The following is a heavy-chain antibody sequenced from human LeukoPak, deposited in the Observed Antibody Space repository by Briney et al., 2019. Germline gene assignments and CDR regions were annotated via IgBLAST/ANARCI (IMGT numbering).Heavy chain of an antibody. CDR2: ISYGGSNK. CDR3: ARGGIDSGSYYWFDP. D-gene: IGHD1-26*01. V-gene: IGHV3-30-3*01. Sequence: QAGGSLRLSCAASGFTFSSYAMSWVRQAPGKGLEWVAVISYGGSNKYYADSVKGRFTISRDNSKNTLYLQMNSLRAEDTALYYCARGGIDSGSYYWFDPWGQGTLVTVSS. CDR1: GFTFSSYA. J-gene: IGHJ5*02.